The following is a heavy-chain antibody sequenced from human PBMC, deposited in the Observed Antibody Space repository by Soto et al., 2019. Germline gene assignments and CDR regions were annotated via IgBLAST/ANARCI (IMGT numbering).Heavy chain of an antibody. CDR2: INHRGST. D-gene: IGHD6-13*01. J-gene: IGHJ5*01. Sequence: NPSETLSLTCAVYGGSFSGYYWSWIRQPPGKGLEWIGEINHRGSTNYNPSLKSRVTMSVDTSKNQFSLKLISVTAADTAVYYCARERIDSSLYIDSWSQGTLVSV. CDR3: ARERIDSSLYIDS. CDR1: GGSFSGYY. V-gene: IGHV4-34*01.